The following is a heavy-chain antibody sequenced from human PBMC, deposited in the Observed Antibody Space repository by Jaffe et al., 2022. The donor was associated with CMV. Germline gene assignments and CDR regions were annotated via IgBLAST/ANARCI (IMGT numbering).Heavy chain of an antibody. Sequence: EVQLVESGGGLVKPGGSLRLSCAASGFTFSNAWMSWVRQAPGKGLEWVGRIKSKTDGGTTDYAAPVKGRFTISRDDSINTLYLQMNSLKTEDTAVYYCTTDFVVVVAARHTTLFDFWGQGTLVTVSS. CDR1: GFTFSNAW. D-gene: IGHD2-15*01. CDR3: TTDFVVVVAARHTTLFDF. J-gene: IGHJ4*02. CDR2: IKSKTDGGTT. V-gene: IGHV3-15*01.